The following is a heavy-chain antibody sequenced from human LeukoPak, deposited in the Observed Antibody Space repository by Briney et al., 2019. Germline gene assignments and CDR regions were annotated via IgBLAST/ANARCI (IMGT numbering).Heavy chain of an antibody. Sequence: ASVKVSCKASGYTSTGYYMHWVRQAPGQGLEWMGWINPNTGGTNYAQKFQGRVTMTRDTSINTAYMELSRLRSDDTAMYYCAREGSDSSGYQDSWGQGTLVTVSS. J-gene: IGHJ4*02. CDR3: AREGSDSSGYQDS. CDR2: INPNTGGT. CDR1: GYTSTGYY. D-gene: IGHD3-22*01. V-gene: IGHV1-2*02.